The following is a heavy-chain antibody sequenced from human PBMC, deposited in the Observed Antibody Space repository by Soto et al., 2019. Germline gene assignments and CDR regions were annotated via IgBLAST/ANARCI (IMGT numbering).Heavy chain of an antibody. V-gene: IGHV1-69*01. J-gene: IGHJ5*02. D-gene: IGHD6-19*01. Sequence: QVQLVQSGAEVKKPGSSVKVSCKASRGTFSSYAISWVRQAPGQGLEWMGGIIPIFGTANYAQKFQGRVTITADETTSSAYMELSSLRSEDTAVYYCARAPAEQWLVSDPWGQGTLLTVSS. CDR1: RGTFSSYA. CDR2: IIPIFGTA. CDR3: ARAPAEQWLVSDP.